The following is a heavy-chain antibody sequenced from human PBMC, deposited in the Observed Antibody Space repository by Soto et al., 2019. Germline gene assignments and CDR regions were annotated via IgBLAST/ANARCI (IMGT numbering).Heavy chain of an antibody. Sequence: SETLSLTCAVYGGSFSGYYWSWIRQPPGKGLEWIGEINHSGSTNYNPSLKSRITISVDTSKNQFSLKLNSATAADTAVYYCTTGMTTSLFDYWGQGTLVTVSS. V-gene: IGHV4-34*03. J-gene: IGHJ4*02. CDR1: GGSFSGYY. CDR3: TTGMTTSLFDY. D-gene: IGHD4-17*01. CDR2: INHSGST.